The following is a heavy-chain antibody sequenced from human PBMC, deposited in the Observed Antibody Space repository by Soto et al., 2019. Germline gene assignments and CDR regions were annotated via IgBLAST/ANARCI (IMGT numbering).Heavy chain of an antibody. V-gene: IGHV3-23*01. CDR3: AKGKRYTSGWYGAFDY. D-gene: IGHD6-13*01. Sequence: EVQLLESGGGLVQPGGSLRLSCAASGFTFSSYAMSWVRQAPGKGLEWVSSIIGSGETTYHADSVKGRFTISRDNSKDTLELQMNSLRADDTAVYYCAKGKRYTSGWYGAFDYWGQGTLVTVSS. CDR1: GFTFSSYA. CDR2: IIGSGETT. J-gene: IGHJ4*02.